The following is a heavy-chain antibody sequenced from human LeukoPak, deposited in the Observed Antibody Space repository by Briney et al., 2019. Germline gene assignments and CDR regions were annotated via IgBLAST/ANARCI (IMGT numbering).Heavy chain of an antibody. CDR3: AKDLEPTAAGQIDY. D-gene: IGHD6-13*01. J-gene: IGHJ4*02. Sequence: GGSLRLSCAASGSTFSSYAMSWVRQAPGKGLEWVSAISGSGGSTYYADSVKGRFTISRDNSKNTLYLQMNSLRAEDTAVYYCAKDLEPTAAGQIDYWGQGTLVTVSS. CDR1: GSTFSSYA. V-gene: IGHV3-23*01. CDR2: ISGSGGST.